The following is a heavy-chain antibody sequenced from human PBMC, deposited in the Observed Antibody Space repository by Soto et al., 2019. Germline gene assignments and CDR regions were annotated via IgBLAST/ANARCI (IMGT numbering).Heavy chain of an antibody. CDR1: GGSISNYY. CDR3: ARAQDIVATIYDY. D-gene: IGHD5-12*01. CDR2: IYYSGST. Sequence: SSETLSLTCTVSGGSISNYYWNWIRQPPGKGLEWIGYIYYSGSTNYNPSLKSRVTISVDTSKNQFSLRLTSVTAADTAVYYCARAQDIVATIYDYWGPGTLVTVSS. J-gene: IGHJ4*02. V-gene: IGHV4-59*01.